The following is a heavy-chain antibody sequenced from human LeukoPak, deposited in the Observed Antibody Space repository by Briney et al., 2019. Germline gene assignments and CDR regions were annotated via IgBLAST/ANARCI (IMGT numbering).Heavy chain of an antibody. Sequence: GRSLRLSCAASGSTFSSYAMHWVRQAPGKGLEWVAVISYDGSNKYYADSVKGRFTISRDNSKNTLYLQMNSLRAEDTAVYYCASGGSGSYCDYWGQGTLVTVSS. CDR3: ASGGSGSYCDY. CDR1: GSTFSSYA. D-gene: IGHD3-10*01. J-gene: IGHJ4*02. CDR2: ISYDGSNK. V-gene: IGHV3-30-3*01.